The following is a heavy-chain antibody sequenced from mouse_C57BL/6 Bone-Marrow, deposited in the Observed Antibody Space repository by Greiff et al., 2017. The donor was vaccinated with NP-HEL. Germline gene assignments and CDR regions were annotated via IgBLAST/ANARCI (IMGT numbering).Heavy chain of an antibody. CDR2: IDPSDSYT. CDR1: GYTFTSYW. Sequence: QVQLQQSGAELVMPGASVKLSCKASGYTFTSYWMHWVKQRPGQGLEWIGEIDPSDSYTNYNQKFKGKSTLTVDKSSSTAYMQLSSLSSEDSAVYYCARSFHSSGLFAYWGQGTLVTVSA. CDR3: ARSFHSSGLFAY. V-gene: IGHV1-69*01. J-gene: IGHJ3*01. D-gene: IGHD3-2*02.